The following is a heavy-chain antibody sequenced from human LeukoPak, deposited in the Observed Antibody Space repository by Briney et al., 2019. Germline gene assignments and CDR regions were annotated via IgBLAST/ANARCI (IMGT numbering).Heavy chain of an antibody. J-gene: IGHJ4*02. D-gene: IGHD3-16*02. V-gene: IGHV4-59*10. CDR2: IYTSGST. CDR1: GGSFSGYY. CDR3: ARQVPGYDYVWGSYRYFDY. Sequence: SETLSLTCAVYGGSFSGYYWSWIRQPAGKGLEWIGRIYTSGSTNYNPSLKSRVTISVDTSKNQFSLKLSSVTAADTAVYYCARQVPGYDYVWGSYRYFDYWGQGTLVTVSS.